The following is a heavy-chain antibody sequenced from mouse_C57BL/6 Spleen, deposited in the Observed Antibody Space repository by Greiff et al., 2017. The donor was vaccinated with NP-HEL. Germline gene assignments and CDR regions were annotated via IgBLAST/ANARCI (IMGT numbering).Heavy chain of an antibody. CDR1: GFTFSDYY. Sequence: EVMLVESEGGLVQPGSSMKLSCTASGFTFSDYYMAWVRQVPEKGLEWVANINYDGSSTYYLDSLKSRFIISRDNAKNILYLQMSSLKSEDTATYYCARDVSLDWYFDVWGTGTTVTVSS. D-gene: IGHD6-2*01. J-gene: IGHJ1*03. V-gene: IGHV5-16*01. CDR2: INYDGSST. CDR3: ARDVSLDWYFDV.